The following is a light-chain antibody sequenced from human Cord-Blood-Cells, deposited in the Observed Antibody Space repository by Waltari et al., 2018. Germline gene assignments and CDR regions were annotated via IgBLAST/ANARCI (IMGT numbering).Light chain of an antibody. V-gene: IGLV2-14*01. CDR3: SSYTSSSTYV. CDR1: SSHVGGYNS. J-gene: IGLJ1*01. Sequence: QSALTQPASVSGSPGQSITISCTGTSSHVGGYNSVSWYQQPPGKAPKLMIYEVSNRPSGVSNRFSGSKSGNTASLTISGLQAEDEADYYCSSYTSSSTYVFGTGTKVTVL. CDR2: EVS.